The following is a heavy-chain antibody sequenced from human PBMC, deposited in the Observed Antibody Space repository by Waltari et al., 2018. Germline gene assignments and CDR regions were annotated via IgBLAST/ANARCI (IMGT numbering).Heavy chain of an antibody. CDR1: GTFSSYA. CDR2: IIPIFGTA. D-gene: IGHD2-21*02. J-gene: IGHJ4*02. Sequence: GTFSSYAISWVRQAPGQGLEWMGGIIPIFGTANYAQKFQGRVTITADESTSTAYMELSSLRSEDTAVYYCANGALAYCGGDCYFDYWGQGTLVTVSS. CDR3: ANGALAYCGGDCYFDY. V-gene: IGHV1-69*01.